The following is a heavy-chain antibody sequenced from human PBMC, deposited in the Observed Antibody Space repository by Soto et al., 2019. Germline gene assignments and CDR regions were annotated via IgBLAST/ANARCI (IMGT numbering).Heavy chain of an antibody. CDR3: AKDSYGDYNLGYYYYGMDV. V-gene: IGHV3-9*01. CDR2: ISWNSNTI. D-gene: IGHD4-17*01. J-gene: IGHJ6*02. CDR1: GFTFDNYA. Sequence: GGSLRLSCAASGFTFDNYAMHWVRQAPGKGLEWVSGISWNSNTIAYADSVKGRFTISRDNSKNTLYLQMNSLRAEDTAVYYCAKDSYGDYNLGYYYYGMDVWGQGTTVTVSS.